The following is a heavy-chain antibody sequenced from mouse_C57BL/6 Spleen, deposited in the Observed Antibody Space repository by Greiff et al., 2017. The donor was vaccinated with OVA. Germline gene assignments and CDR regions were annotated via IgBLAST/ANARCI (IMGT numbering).Heavy chain of an antibody. Sequence: EVQLVESGGGLVQSGRSLRLSCATSGFTFSDFYMEWVRQAPGKGLEWIAASRNKANDYTTASSISVQGRFIVSTDTHQSFLYHRMNALGAEDTASYYCARDDAEYAMDYWGQGTSVTVSS. CDR3: ARDDAEYAMDY. J-gene: IGHJ4*01. CDR1: GFTFSDFY. CDR2: SRNKANDYTT. V-gene: IGHV7-1*01.